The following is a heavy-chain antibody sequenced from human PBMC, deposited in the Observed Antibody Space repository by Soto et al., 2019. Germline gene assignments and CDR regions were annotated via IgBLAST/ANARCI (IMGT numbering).Heavy chain of an antibody. CDR1: GGSISSYY. Sequence: SETLSLTCTVSGGSISSYYWTWIRQPPGKGLEWVGYVYYGGTTYYNPSLQSRVTISVDTSKNQFSLKVKSVTAADTAIYYCARAGSTWRYFFDYWGQGSLVTVSS. CDR3: ARAGSTWRYFFDY. D-gene: IGHD6-13*01. J-gene: IGHJ4*02. V-gene: IGHV4-59*01. CDR2: VYYGGTT.